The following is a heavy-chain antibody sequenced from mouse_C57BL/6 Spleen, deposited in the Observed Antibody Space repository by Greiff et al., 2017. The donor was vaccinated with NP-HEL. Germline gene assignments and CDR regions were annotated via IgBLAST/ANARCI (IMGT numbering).Heavy chain of an antibody. CDR3: ASWTGTGGFAY. CDR1: GYAFSSYW. CDR2: IYPGDGDP. J-gene: IGHJ3*01. D-gene: IGHD4-1*01. V-gene: IGHV1-80*01. Sequence: QVQLKESGAELVKPGASVKISCKASGYAFSSYWMNWVKQRPGTGLEWIGQIYPGDGDPNYNGKFKGKATLTADKSSSTAYMQLSSLTSEDSAVYCCASWTGTGGFAYWGQGTLVTVSA.